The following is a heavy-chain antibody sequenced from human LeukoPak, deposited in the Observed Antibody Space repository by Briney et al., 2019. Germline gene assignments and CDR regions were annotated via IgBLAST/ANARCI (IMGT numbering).Heavy chain of an antibody. CDR3: ARVLLWFGESRPYYYYYMDV. J-gene: IGHJ6*03. CDR2: ISAYNGNT. V-gene: IGHV1-18*01. CDR1: SYTFTNYA. D-gene: IGHD3-10*01. Sequence: ASVKVSCKASSYTFTNYAFTWVRRAPGQGLEWMGWISAYNGNTNYAQKLQGRVTMTTDTSTTTAYMELRSLRSDDTAVYYCARVLLWFGESRPYYYYYMDVWGKGTTVTISS.